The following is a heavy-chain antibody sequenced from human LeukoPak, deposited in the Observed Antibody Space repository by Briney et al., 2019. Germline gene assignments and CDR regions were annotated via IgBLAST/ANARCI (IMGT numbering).Heavy chain of an antibody. D-gene: IGHD1-1*01. CDR3: ARKGWRQLPDAFDI. CDR1: ADSFSGYY. CDR2: INHSGST. J-gene: IGHJ3*02. Sequence: SETLSLTCAVSADSFSGYYWSWIRQPPGKGLEWIGEINHSGSTNYNPSLKSRVTISVDTSKNQFSLKLSSVTAADTAVYYCARKGWRQLPDAFDIWGQGTMVTVSS. V-gene: IGHV4-34*01.